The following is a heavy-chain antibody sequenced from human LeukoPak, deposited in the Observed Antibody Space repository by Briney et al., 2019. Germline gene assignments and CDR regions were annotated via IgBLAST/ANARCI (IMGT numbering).Heavy chain of an antibody. D-gene: IGHD1-26*01. CDR1: GYSISSGYY. Sequence: SETLSLTCTVSGYSISSGYYWGWIRQPPGKGLEWIGSIYHSGSTYYNPSLKSRVTISVDTSKNQFSLKLSSVTAADTAVYYCARRRGGSVAKGIDYWGQGTLVTVSS. CDR3: ARRRGGSVAKGIDY. J-gene: IGHJ4*02. V-gene: IGHV4-38-2*02. CDR2: IYHSGST.